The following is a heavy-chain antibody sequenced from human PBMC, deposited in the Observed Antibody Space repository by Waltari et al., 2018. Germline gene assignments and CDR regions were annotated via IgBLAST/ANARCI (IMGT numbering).Heavy chain of an antibody. D-gene: IGHD6-6*01. J-gene: IGHJ3*02. CDR3: ARDRRIAARPKAFDI. CDR2: ISSSSSTI. CDR1: GFTFSSYS. V-gene: IGHV3-48*01. Sequence: EVQLVESGGGLVQPGGSLRLSCAASGFTFSSYSMNWVRQAPGKVLEWVSYISSSSSTIYYADSVKGRFTISRDNAKNSLYLQMNSLRAEDTAVYYCARDRRIAARPKAFDIWGQGTMVTVSS.